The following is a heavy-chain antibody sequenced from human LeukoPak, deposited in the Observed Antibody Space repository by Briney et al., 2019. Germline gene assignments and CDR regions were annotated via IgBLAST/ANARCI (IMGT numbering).Heavy chain of an antibody. V-gene: IGHV4-61*02. J-gene: IGHJ5*02. CDR3: AREFYISWFDP. D-gene: IGHD2/OR15-2a*01. CDR2: IYTSGST. Sequence: PSETLSLTCTVSGGSISSGSYYWSWIRQPAGTGLEWIGRIYTSGSTNYNPSLKSRVTISVDTSKNQFSLKLSSVTAADTAVYYCAREFYISWFDPWGQGTLDTVSS. CDR1: GGSISSGSYY.